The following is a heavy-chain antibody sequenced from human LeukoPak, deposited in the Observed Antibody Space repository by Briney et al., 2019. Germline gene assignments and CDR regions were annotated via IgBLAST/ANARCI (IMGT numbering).Heavy chain of an antibody. V-gene: IGHV1-46*03. CDR2: INPIIGSI. CDR1: GYTLTTHY. Sequence: ASVKVSCKASGYTLTTHYIHWVRQAPGQGLEWMGMINPIIGSISYAQRFQGRVSMTWDTSTSTVYVELSSLRSEDTAIYYCARDLSRDGYQEYYFDYWGQGTLVTVSS. D-gene: IGHD5-24*01. J-gene: IGHJ4*02. CDR3: ARDLSRDGYQEYYFDY.